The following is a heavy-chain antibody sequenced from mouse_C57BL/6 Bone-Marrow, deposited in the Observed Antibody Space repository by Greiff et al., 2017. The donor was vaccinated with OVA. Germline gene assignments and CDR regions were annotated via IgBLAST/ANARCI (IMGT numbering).Heavy chain of an antibody. V-gene: IGHV5-16*01. CDR3: AREGSNWGYAMDY. CDR1: GFTFSDYY. J-gene: IGHJ4*01. Sequence: EVQLVESEGGLVQPGSSMKLSCTASGFTFSDYYMAWVRQVPEKGLEWVANINYDGSSTYYLDSLKSRFIISRDNAKNILYLQMSSLKSEDTATYYCAREGSNWGYAMDYRGQGTSVTVSS. CDR2: INYDGSST. D-gene: IGHD4-1*01.